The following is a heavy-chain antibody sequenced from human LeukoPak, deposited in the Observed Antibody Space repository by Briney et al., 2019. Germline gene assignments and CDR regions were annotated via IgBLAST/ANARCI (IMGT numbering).Heavy chain of an antibody. CDR2: INPSGGST. CDR1: GYTFTSYY. J-gene: IGHJ6*04. Sequence: ASVKVSCKASGYTFTSYYMHWVLQAPGQGLEWMGIINPSGGSTSYAQKFQGRVTMTRDTSTSTVYMELSSLRSEDTAVYYCARTRYYGDYGFEMDVWGKGTTVTVSS. V-gene: IGHV1-46*03. D-gene: IGHD4-17*01. CDR3: ARTRYYGDYGFEMDV.